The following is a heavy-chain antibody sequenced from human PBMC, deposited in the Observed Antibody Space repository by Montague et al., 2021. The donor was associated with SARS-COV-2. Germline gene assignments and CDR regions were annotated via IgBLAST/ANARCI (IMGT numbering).Heavy chain of an antibody. CDR1: GFTFSSYS. CDR2: ISSSSSYI. V-gene: IGHV3-21*01. J-gene: IGHJ4*02. CDR3: ARDMYYDILTGYYTY. Sequence: SLRLSCAASGFTFSSYSMNWVRQAPGKGLEWVSSISSSSSYIYYADSVKGRFPISRDNAKNSLYLQMNSLRAEDTAVYYCARDMYYDILTGYYTYWGQGTLVTVSS. D-gene: IGHD3-9*01.